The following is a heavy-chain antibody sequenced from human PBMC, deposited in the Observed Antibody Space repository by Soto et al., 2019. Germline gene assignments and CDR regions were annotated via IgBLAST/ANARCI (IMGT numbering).Heavy chain of an antibody. CDR3: TRERFLEWLVGVRFWAFDN. V-gene: IGHV3-53*01. CDR2: IYSDDRT. J-gene: IGHJ3*02. D-gene: IGHD3-3*01. CDR1: GFTVSSNY. Sequence: GGSLRLSCAASGFTVSSNYMNWVRQAPGKGLEWVSVIYSDDRTYYADSVKGRFTISRDNSKNTVYLQLNSLRVEDTAVYYCTRERFLEWLVGVRFWAFDNWGQGTMVTVSS.